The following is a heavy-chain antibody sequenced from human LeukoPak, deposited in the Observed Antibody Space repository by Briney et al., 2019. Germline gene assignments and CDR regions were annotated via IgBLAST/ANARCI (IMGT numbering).Heavy chain of an antibody. CDR3: AKVSEYSSGWYFVDY. V-gene: IGHV3-30*04. CDR1: GFTFSSYA. J-gene: IGHJ4*02. CDR2: ISYDGSNK. Sequence: GGSLRLSCAASGFTFSSYAMHWVRQAPGKGLEWVAVISYDGSNKYYADSVKGRFTISRDNAKNSLYLQMNSLRAEDTALYYCAKVSEYSSGWYFVDYWGQGTLVTVSS. D-gene: IGHD6-19*01.